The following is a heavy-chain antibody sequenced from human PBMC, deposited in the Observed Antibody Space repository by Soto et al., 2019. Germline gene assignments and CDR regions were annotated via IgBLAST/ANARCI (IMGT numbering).Heavy chain of an antibody. D-gene: IGHD6-13*01. J-gene: IGHJ4*02. V-gene: IGHV4-4*07. CDR1: GGSISSYY. CDR2: IHTTENT. Sequence: SDTLSLTCTVSGGSISSYYWSWLRQPAGKGLEWIGRIHTTENTNYNPSLKSRVTMSVDTSNNQFSLRLSSLTAADTAVYYCARALSSAAGLYFDYWGQGTLVTVSS. CDR3: ARALSSAAGLYFDY.